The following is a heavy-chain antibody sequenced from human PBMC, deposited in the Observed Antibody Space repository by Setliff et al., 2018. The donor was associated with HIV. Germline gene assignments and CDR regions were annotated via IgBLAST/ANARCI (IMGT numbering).Heavy chain of an antibody. CDR1: GDSITHGAYH. V-gene: IGHV4-61*08. Sequence: SETLSLTCSVSGDSITHGAYHWVWIRQAPGKGLEWIGYIYYSGSTNYNPSLKSRVTISVDTSTNQFSLKLSSVTAADTAVYYCARVHIGIAARWSGWFDPWGEGTLVTVSS. CDR2: IYYSGST. D-gene: IGHD6-6*01. CDR3: ARVHIGIAARWSGWFDP. J-gene: IGHJ5*02.